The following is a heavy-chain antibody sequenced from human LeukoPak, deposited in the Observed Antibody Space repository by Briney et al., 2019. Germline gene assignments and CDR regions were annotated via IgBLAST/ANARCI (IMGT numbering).Heavy chain of an antibody. CDR3: VRYCSSTSCYTPAEYFQH. V-gene: IGHV1-18*01. CDR2: ISAYNGNT. Sequence: GASVKVSCKASGYTFTSYGISWVRQAPGQGLEWMGWISAYNGNTNYAQKLQGRVTMTTDTSTSTAYMELRSLRSDDTAVYYCVRYCSSTSCYTPAEYFQHWGQGTLVTVSS. J-gene: IGHJ1*01. CDR1: GYTFTSYG. D-gene: IGHD2-2*02.